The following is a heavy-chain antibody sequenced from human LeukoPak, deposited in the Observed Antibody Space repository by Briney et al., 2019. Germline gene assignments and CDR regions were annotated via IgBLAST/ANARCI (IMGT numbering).Heavy chain of an antibody. CDR3: TRMPAAIGLAFDY. CDR1: GFSLSTSGMC. D-gene: IGHD6-13*01. J-gene: IGHJ4*02. CDR2: IDWDDDK. V-gene: IGHV2-70*11. Sequence: SGPALVKPTQTLTLTCTFSGFSLSTSGMCVSWIRRPPGKALEWLARIDWDDDKYYSTSLKTRLTISEDTSKNQVVLTMTNMDPVDTATYYCTRMPAAIGLAFDYWGQGTLVTVAS.